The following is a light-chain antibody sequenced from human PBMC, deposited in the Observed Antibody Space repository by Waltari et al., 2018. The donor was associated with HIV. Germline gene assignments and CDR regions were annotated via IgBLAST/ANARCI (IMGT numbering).Light chain of an antibody. CDR3: QQYNNWPPWT. Sequence: EIVMTQSPATLSVSPGERATLSCRASQSVSSNLAGYQQKPVQAPRLLIYGASTRATGIPARFSGSGSGTEFTLTISSLQSEDFAVYYCQQYNNWPPWTFGQGTKVEIK. V-gene: IGKV3-15*01. CDR1: QSVSSN. J-gene: IGKJ1*01. CDR2: GAS.